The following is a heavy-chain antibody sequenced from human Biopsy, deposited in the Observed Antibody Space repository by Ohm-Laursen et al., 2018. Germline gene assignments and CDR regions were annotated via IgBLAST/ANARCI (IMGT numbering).Heavy chain of an antibody. CDR2: SIPLFNTA. CDR1: GGTFTNHS. V-gene: IGHV1-69*06. CDR3: ARFPLGAYDDSGSYRAVEHWYFDL. J-gene: IGHJ2*01. D-gene: IGHD3-22*01. Sequence: SSVKVSCKASGGTFTNHSVGWVRQAPGQGLEWVGSSIPLFNTANYADKFQGRVTLTADKSTTTAYMELSSLRSEDTAIYYCARFPLGAYDDSGSYRAVEHWYFDLWGRGTLVTVSS.